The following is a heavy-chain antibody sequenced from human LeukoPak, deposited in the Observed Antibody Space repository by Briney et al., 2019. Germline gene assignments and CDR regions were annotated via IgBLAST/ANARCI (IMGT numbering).Heavy chain of an antibody. CDR1: GFTFSDYY. J-gene: IGHJ3*02. Sequence: GGSLRLSCAASGFTFSDYYMSWIRQAPGKGLEWVSYISSSGSTIYYADSVKGRFTISRDNAENSLHLQMNSLGAEDTAVYYCARVRYDSSGYYYGARYAFDMWGQGTMVTVSS. CDR3: ARVRYDSSGYYYGARYAFDM. D-gene: IGHD3-22*01. V-gene: IGHV3-11*01. CDR2: ISSSGSTI.